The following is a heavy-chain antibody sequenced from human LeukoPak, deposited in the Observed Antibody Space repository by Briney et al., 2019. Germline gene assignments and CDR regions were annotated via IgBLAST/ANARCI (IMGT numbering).Heavy chain of an antibody. D-gene: IGHD6-19*01. CDR1: GXPFSGYY. V-gene: IGHV4-34*01. CDR2: INHSGST. CDR3: ARSSKTQWLSPGDGFDI. J-gene: IGHJ3*02. Sequence: SETLSLTCAVYGXPFSGYYWSWIRQPPGKGLEWIGEINHSGSTNYNPSLRSRVTISVDTSKNQFSLKFTSMTTADTAVYYCARSSKTQWLSPGDGFDIWGRGTLVTVSS.